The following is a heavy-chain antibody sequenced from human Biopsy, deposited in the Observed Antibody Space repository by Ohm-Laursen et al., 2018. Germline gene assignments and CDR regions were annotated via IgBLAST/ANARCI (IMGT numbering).Heavy chain of an antibody. D-gene: IGHD1-1*01. V-gene: IGHV1-69*06. J-gene: IGHJ4*02. CDR1: GGTFSDYA. CDR2: IIPLFGTT. Sequence: SSVKVSCKTSGGTFSDYAISWLRQAPGQGPEWMGGIIPLFGTTNYAQKFQGRVTITADKSTGTAYMDLSSLRSEDTAVYYCAADINVWNVNYWGQGTQVTVSS. CDR3: AADINVWNVNY.